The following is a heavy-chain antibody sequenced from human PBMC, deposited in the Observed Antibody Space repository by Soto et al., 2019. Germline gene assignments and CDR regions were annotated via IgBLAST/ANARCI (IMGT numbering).Heavy chain of an antibody. D-gene: IGHD3-22*01. V-gene: IGHV4-4*07. Sequence: SETLSLTCTVSCGSISSYYWSWIRQPSWKGLEWIGRIYTSGSTNYNPSLKSRVTMSVDTSKNQFSLKLSSVTAADTAVYYCARGTPYYYDSSGYYYFDYWGQGTLVTVSS. J-gene: IGHJ4*02. CDR2: IYTSGST. CDR3: ARGTPYYYDSSGYYYFDY. CDR1: CGSISSYY.